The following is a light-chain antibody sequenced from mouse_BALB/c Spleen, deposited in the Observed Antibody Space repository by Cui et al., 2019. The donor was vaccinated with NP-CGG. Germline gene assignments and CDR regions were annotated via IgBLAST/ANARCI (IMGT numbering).Light chain of an antibody. J-gene: IGLJ1*01. CDR3: ALWYSNHWV. CDR2: GTN. Sequence: QAVVTQESALTTSPGETVIFTCRSSIGAVTTSNYANWVQEKPDHLFTGLIGGTNNRVPGVPARFSGSLIGDKAALTITGAQTEDEAIYFCALWYSNHWVFGGGTKLTVL. V-gene: IGLV1*01. CDR1: IGAVTTSNY.